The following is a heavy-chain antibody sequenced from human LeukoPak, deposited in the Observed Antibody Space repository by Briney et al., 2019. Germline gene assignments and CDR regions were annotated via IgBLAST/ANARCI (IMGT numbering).Heavy chain of an antibody. CDR2: ISDSGGNT. V-gene: IGHV3-23*01. CDR1: GFTFSTYA. J-gene: IGHJ4*02. Sequence: GRSLRLSCAASGFTFSTYAMSWVRQAPGKGLEWISTISDSGGNTYYADSVKGRFTISRDNSKNTLYLQMNSLRAEDTAVYYCARRGDGGRSFDYWGQGTLVTVSS. D-gene: IGHD4-23*01. CDR3: ARRGDGGRSFDY.